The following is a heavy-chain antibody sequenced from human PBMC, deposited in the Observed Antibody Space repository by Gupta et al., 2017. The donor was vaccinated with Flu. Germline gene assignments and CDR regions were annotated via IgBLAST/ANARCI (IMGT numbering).Heavy chain of an antibody. CDR1: GFTFSSYA. CDR3: AKDLHDYGGLLQYYYYYGMDV. V-gene: IGHV3-23*01. Sequence: EVQLLESGGGLVQPGGSLRLSCAASGFTFSSYAMRWVRQAPGKGLEWVSAIRGSGGSTYYADSVKGRFTISRDNSKNTLYLQMNSLRAEDTAVYYCAKDLHDYGGLLQYYYYYGMDVWGQGTTVTVSS. D-gene: IGHD4-23*01. J-gene: IGHJ6*02. CDR2: IRGSGGST.